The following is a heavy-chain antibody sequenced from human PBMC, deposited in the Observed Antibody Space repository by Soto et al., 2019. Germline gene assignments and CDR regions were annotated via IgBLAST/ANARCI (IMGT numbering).Heavy chain of an antibody. J-gene: IGHJ5*02. D-gene: IGHD6-19*01. CDR1: GGTFSSYA. Sequence: ASVKVSCKASGGTFSSYAISWVRQAPGQGLEWMGGIIPIFGTANYAQKFQGRVTITADKSTSTAYMELSSLRSEDTAVYYRARARIISGWYPYNWFDPWGQGTLVTVSS. CDR2: IIPIFGTA. V-gene: IGHV1-69*06. CDR3: ARARIISGWYPYNWFDP.